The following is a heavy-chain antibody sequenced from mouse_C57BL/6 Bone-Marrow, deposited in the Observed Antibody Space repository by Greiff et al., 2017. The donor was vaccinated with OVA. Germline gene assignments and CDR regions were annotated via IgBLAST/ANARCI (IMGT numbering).Heavy chain of an antibody. CDR2: ISSGSSTI. CDR1: GFTFSDYG. Sequence: EVHLVESGGGLVKPGGSLKLSCAASGFTFSDYGMHWVRQAPEKGLEWVAYISSGSSTIYYADTVKGRFTISRDNAKNTLFLQMTSLRSEDTAMYYGARRADLLCWYVDVWGTGTTVTVTS. D-gene: IGHD2-1*01. J-gene: IGHJ1*03. V-gene: IGHV5-17*01. CDR3: ARRADLLCWYVDV.